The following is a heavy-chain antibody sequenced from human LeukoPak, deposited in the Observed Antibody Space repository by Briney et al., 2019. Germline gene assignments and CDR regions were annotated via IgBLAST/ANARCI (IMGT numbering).Heavy chain of an antibody. CDR1: GYTFTGYY. D-gene: IGHD2-15*01. V-gene: IGHV1-46*01. CDR2: INPSGGST. J-gene: IGHJ4*02. CDR3: AREGCSGGSCYVPIDY. Sequence: ASVKVSCKASGYTFTGYYMHWVRQAPGQGLEWMGIINPSGGSTSYAQKFQGRVTMTRDTSTSTVYMELSSLRSEDTAVYYCAREGCSGGSCYVPIDYWGQGTLVTVSS.